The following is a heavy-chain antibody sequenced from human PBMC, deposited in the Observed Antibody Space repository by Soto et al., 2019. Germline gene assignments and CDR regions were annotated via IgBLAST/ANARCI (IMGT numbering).Heavy chain of an antibody. CDR2: ISAGGDT. J-gene: IGHJ4*02. V-gene: IGHV3-23*01. CDR1: GFAFYYYA. Sequence: PGGSLRLSCAASGFAFYYYAMSWVRQAPGKGLEWVSAISAGGDTYYADSVKGRFTVSRANSKNTLYLQMNSLRAKDTAIYYCANVPIWCGGSSCYTEGFDSWGQGTLVTVLL. CDR3: ANVPIWCGGSSCYTEGFDS. D-gene: IGHD2-21*01.